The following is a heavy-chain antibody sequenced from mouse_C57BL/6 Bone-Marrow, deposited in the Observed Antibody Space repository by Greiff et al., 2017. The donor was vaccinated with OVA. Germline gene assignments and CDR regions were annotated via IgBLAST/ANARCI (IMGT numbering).Heavy chain of an antibody. CDR2: IYPGSGNT. J-gene: IGHJ1*03. CDR3: ARSGYYCGRDV. CDR1: GYTFTSYG. D-gene: IGHD1-1*01. V-gene: IGHV1-55*01. Sequence: QVQLKQPGAELVQPGASVKLSCKASGYTFTSYGITWVKQRPGQGLEWIGDIYPGSGNTTYNEKFKGKATLTVDTSSSTAYMQLSSLTSEDSAVYFCARSGYYCGRDVWGTGTTVTVSS.